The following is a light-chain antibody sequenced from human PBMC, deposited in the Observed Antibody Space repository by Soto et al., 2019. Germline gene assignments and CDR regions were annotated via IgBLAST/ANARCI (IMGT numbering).Light chain of an antibody. Sequence: DIQMTQSPSALSASVGDRVTITCQASQDISDVLNWYQQQPGKAPKVLIYDASTLKTGVPSRFGGSGSGAEFNFTITGLQPDDFATYFCQQYYTYSTFGQGTRLEI. J-gene: IGKJ5*01. CDR1: QDISDV. CDR2: DAS. V-gene: IGKV1-33*01. CDR3: QQYYTYST.